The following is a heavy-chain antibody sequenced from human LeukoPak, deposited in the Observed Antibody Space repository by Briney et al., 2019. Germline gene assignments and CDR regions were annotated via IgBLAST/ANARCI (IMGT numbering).Heavy chain of an antibody. J-gene: IGHJ6*03. CDR1: GFTFRSYG. CDR3: AKDSYYYYIDV. Sequence: GGSLRLSCAASGFTFRSYGMHWIRQAPGKGLEWVTFIGYDGSNKYYTDSVKGRFTISRDNSKNTLYLQMNSLRTEDTAVYYCAKDSYYYYIDVWGKGTTVTVSS. CDR2: IGYDGSNK. V-gene: IGHV3-30*02.